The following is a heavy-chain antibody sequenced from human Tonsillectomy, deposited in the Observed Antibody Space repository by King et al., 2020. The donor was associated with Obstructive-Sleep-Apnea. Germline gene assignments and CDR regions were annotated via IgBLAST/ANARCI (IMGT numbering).Heavy chain of an antibody. CDR3: ATLVTAGY. J-gene: IGHJ4*02. CDR2: INHSGST. Sequence: VQLQQWGAGLLKPSETLSLTCAVYGGSFSGYYWSWIRQPPGKGLEWIGEINHSGSTNYNPSLKSRVTISVDTSKNQFSLNLSSVTAADAAVYYCATLVTAGYWGQGTLVSVSS. D-gene: IGHD4-23*01. CDR1: GGSFSGYY. V-gene: IGHV4-34*01.